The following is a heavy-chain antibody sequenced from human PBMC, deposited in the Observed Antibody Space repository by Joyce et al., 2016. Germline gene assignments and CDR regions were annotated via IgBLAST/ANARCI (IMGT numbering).Heavy chain of an antibody. Sequence: QLQLQESGSGLVKPLQTLSLTCTVSGDSISRGAYSWSWIRQSPEKGLEWIGYIFHSGSTYYSPSLKSRVTVSMDTSKNQFSLQLTSVTAADTALYYCARGDPDGSDGFDIWGQGTMVIVSS. CDR2: IFHSGST. D-gene: IGHD5-24*01. CDR1: GDSISRGAYS. J-gene: IGHJ3*02. CDR3: ARGDPDGSDGFDI. V-gene: IGHV4-30-2*06.